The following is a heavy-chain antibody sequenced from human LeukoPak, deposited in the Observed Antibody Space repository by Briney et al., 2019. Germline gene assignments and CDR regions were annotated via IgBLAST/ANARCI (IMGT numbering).Heavy chain of an antibody. Sequence: SVKVSCKASGGTFSSYAISWVRQAPGQGLEWMGGIIPIFGTANYAQKFQGRVTITADESTSTAYMELSGLRSEDTAVYYCARDRVRGIAAAGTPAYWGQGTLVTVSS. CDR3: ARDRVRGIAAAGTPAY. D-gene: IGHD6-13*01. CDR2: IIPIFGTA. J-gene: IGHJ4*02. V-gene: IGHV1-69*01. CDR1: GGTFSSYA.